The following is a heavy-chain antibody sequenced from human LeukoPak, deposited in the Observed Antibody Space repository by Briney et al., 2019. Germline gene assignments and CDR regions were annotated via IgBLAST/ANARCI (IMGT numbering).Heavy chain of an antibody. CDR3: AQGHYVGNSEFLDN. CDR2: IYNDGGLP. D-gene: IGHD4-23*01. CDR1: GFSFSSYG. Sequence: GGSLRLSCAASGFSFSSYGMYWVRQAPGKGLEWVALIYNDGGLPNYLDSVRGRFTISRDNSKNALYLQMDSLRVEDTAVYYCAQGHYVGNSEFLDNWGQGSLVIVSS. J-gene: IGHJ4*02. V-gene: IGHV3-33*07.